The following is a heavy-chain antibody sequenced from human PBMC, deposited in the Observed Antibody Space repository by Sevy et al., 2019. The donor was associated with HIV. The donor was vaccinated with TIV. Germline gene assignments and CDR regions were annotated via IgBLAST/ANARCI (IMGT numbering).Heavy chain of an antibody. J-gene: IGHJ3*02. D-gene: IGHD1-26*01. CDR3: ATGSAIVGADAFDI. Sequence: GGSLRLSCAASGFTFSNAWMNWVRQAPGRGLEWVGRILSKTDGGTTDYAAPVKGRFTMSRDDSKNTLYLQMNSLKTEDTAVYYCATGSAIVGADAFDIWGQGTMVTVSS. CDR2: ILSKTDGGTT. CDR1: GFTFSNAW. V-gene: IGHV3-15*07.